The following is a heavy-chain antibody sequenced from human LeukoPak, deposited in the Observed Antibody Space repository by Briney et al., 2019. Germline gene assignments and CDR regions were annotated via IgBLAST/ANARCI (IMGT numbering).Heavy chain of an antibody. Sequence: ASVKVSCKASGYTFPSYAMHWVRQAPGQRLEWMGWINAGTGNTKYSQKFQGRVTITRDTSASIVYMQLSSLRSDDTAVYYCARDLPDLTYADDSSGLDYWGQGTLVTVST. V-gene: IGHV1-3*01. J-gene: IGHJ4*02. CDR2: INAGTGNT. D-gene: IGHD3-22*01. CDR1: GYTFPSYA. CDR3: ARDLPDLTYADDSSGLDY.